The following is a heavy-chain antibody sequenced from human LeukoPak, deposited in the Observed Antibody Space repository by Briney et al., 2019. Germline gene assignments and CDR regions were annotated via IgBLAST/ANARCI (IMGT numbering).Heavy chain of an antibody. D-gene: IGHD2-2*02. V-gene: IGHV4-38-2*02. CDR1: GYSISSGYY. CDR3: ARGGLYTSSDY. Sequence: SETLSLTCTVSGYSISSGYYWGWIRQPPGKGLEWIGSIYHSGSTYYNPSLMSRVTISVDTSKNQFSLKLSSVTAADTAVYYCARGGLYTSSDYWGQGTLVTVSS. CDR2: IYHSGST. J-gene: IGHJ4*02.